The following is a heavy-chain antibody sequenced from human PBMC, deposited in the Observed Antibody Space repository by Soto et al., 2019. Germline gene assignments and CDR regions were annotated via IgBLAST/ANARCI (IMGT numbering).Heavy chain of an antibody. Sequence: ASVKVSCKASGYTFTGYYMHWVRQAPGQGLEWMGWINPNSGGTNYAQKFQGWVTMTRDTSISTAYMELSRLRSDDTAVYYCAREMYSSSSGDGYYYGMDVWGQGTTVTVSS. CDR2: INPNSGGT. J-gene: IGHJ6*02. V-gene: IGHV1-2*04. D-gene: IGHD6-6*01. CDR1: GYTFTGYY. CDR3: AREMYSSSSGDGYYYGMDV.